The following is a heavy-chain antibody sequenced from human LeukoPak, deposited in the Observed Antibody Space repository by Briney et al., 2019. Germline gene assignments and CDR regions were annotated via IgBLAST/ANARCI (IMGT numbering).Heavy chain of an antibody. Sequence: PSETLSLTCTVSGGSISSYYWSWIRQPPGKGLEWIGHIYYSGTTNYNPSLKSRVTISVDTSKNQFSLKLRSVTAADTAVYYCARGIETSKRRGYDYWGQGTLVTVSS. V-gene: IGHV4-59*01. CDR1: GGSISSYY. D-gene: IGHD1-26*01. CDR3: ARGIETSKRRGYDY. J-gene: IGHJ4*02. CDR2: IYYSGTT.